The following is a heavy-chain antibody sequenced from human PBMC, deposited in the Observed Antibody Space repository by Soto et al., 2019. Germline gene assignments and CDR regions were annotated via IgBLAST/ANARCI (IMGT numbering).Heavy chain of an antibody. Sequence: PSQTLSLTCAISGDSVSSNSAAWNWIRQSPSRGLEWLGRTYYRSKWYNDYAVSVKSRITINPDTSKNQFSLQLNSVTPEDTAVYYCARAPSFIAAAGTHPSWAFDIRGQGTMVTVSS. CDR3: ARAPSFIAAAGTHPSWAFDI. J-gene: IGHJ3*02. CDR2: TYYRSKWYN. D-gene: IGHD6-13*01. CDR1: GDSVSSNSAA. V-gene: IGHV6-1*01.